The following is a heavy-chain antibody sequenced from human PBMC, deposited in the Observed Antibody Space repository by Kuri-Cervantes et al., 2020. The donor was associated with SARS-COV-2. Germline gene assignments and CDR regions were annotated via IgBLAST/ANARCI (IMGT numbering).Heavy chain of an antibody. CDR3: AREVVSYCSGGSCSGWFDP. CDR2: INHSGST. D-gene: IGHD2-15*01. Sequence: GSLRLSCAVYGGSFSGYYWSWIRQPPGKGLEWIGEINHSGSTNYNPSLKSRVTISVDTSKNQFSLKLSSVTAADTAVYYCAREVVSYCSGGSCSGWFDPWGQGTLVTVSS. V-gene: IGHV4-34*01. J-gene: IGHJ5*02. CDR1: GGSFSGYY.